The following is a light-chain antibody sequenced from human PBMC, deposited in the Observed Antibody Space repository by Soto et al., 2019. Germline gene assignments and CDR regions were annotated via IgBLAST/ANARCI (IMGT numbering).Light chain of an antibody. CDR3: SSYTSSSTLV. V-gene: IGLV2-14*01. CDR1: SSDVGGYNY. Sequence: QSALTQPASVSGSPGQSITISRTGTSSDVGGYNYVSWYQQHPGKAPKLMIYEVSNRPSGVSNRFSGSKSGNTASLTISGLQAEDEADYYCSSYTSSSTLVFGGGTKLPS. CDR2: EVS. J-gene: IGLJ2*01.